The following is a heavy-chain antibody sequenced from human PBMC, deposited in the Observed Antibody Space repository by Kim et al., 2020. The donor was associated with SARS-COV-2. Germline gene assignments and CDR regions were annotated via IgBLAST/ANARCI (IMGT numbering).Heavy chain of an antibody. CDR1: GYSFTSYW. CDR2: IYPGDSDT. CDR3: ARHGDGYKPPDYYYYGMDV. D-gene: IGHD5-12*01. Sequence: GESLKISCKGSGYSFTSYWIGWVRQMPGKGLEWMGIIYPGDSDTRYSPSFQGQVTISADKSISTAYLQWSSLKASDTAMYYCARHGDGYKPPDYYYYGMDVWGQGTTVTVSS. V-gene: IGHV5-51*01. J-gene: IGHJ6*02.